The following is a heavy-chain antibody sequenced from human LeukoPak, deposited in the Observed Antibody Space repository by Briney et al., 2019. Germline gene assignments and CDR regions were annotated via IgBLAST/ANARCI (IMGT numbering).Heavy chain of an antibody. Sequence: PSGTLSLTCAVSGGSISSKNWWSWVRQPPGKGLKWIGEIHHSGSTNYKPSLKSRVTISIDQSKNQFSLRLSSVTAADTAVYYCAKIVGYGSEYYYYYMDVWGKGTTVTVSS. V-gene: IGHV4-4*02. D-gene: IGHD3-10*01. CDR2: IHHSGST. CDR3: AKIVGYGSEYYYYYMDV. CDR1: GGSISSKNW. J-gene: IGHJ6*03.